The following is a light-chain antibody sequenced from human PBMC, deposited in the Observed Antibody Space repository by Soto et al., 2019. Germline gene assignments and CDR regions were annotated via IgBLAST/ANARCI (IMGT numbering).Light chain of an antibody. CDR1: PGISIH. CDR2: GAT. V-gene: IGKV3-20*01. Sequence: SPGARATLSCRASPGISIHLAWYQQKPGQAPRLLIHGATTRATGIPARFSGSGSGTDFTLTISRLEPEDFAVYYCQQYGISPRTFGQVAKVAIK. J-gene: IGKJ1*01. CDR3: QQYGISPRT.